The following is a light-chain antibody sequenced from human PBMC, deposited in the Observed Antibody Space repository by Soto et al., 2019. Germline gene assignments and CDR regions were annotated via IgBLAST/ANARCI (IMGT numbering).Light chain of an antibody. CDR3: SSYAGSNGVV. V-gene: IGLV2-8*01. CDR2: EVS. Sequence: QCALTQPPSASGSPGQSVTISCTGTSSDVGGYNYVSWYQHHPGKAPKLMIDEVSKRPSGVPDRFSGSKSGNTASRTVSGLQAEDEADYYCSSYAGSNGVVFGGGTKVTVL. J-gene: IGLJ2*01. CDR1: SSDVGGYNY.